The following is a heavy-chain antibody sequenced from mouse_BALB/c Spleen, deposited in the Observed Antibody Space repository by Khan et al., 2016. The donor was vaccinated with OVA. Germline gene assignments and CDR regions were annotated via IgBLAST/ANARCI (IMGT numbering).Heavy chain of an antibody. CDR2: IWSGGST. CDR1: GFSLTSYG. V-gene: IGHV2-2*02. Sequence: QVQLKESGPGLVQPSQSLSITCPVSGFSLTSYGVPWVRQSPGKGLEWLGVIWSGGSTDYNAAFISRLSISKDNSKSQVFFKMNSLQANDTAIYYCARIFIGTTDYAMDYWGQGTSVTVSS. CDR3: ARIFIGTTDYAMDY. J-gene: IGHJ4*01. D-gene: IGHD2-14*01.